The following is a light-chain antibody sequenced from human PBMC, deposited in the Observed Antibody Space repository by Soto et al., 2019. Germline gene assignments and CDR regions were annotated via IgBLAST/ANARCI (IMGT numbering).Light chain of an antibody. CDR3: ASYAGSDNVI. CDR2: EVS. Sequence: SVLTQPPSASGSPGQSVTISCTGTSSDIGGFNFVSWYQQHPGKAPKLMIYEVSKRPSGVPDRFSGSKSANTASLTVSGLQTEDEADYYCASYAGSDNVIFGGGTKATVL. V-gene: IGLV2-8*01. J-gene: IGLJ2*01. CDR1: SSDIGGFNF.